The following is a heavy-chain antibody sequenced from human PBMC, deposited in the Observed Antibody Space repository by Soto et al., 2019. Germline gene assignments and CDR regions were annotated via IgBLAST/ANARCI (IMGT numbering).Heavy chain of an antibody. V-gene: IGHV4-30-2*01. CDR2: IYHSGST. CDR1: GGSISSVGNC. J-gene: IGHJ6*04. Sequence: PSETLSLTCAVSGGSISSVGNCWSWIRQPPGKGLEWIGYIYHSGSTYYNPSLKSRVTISVDRSKNQFSLKLSSVTAADTAVYYCARAHNGDYGYGMDVWGKGTTVTVSS. D-gene: IGHD4-17*01. CDR3: ARAHNGDYGYGMDV.